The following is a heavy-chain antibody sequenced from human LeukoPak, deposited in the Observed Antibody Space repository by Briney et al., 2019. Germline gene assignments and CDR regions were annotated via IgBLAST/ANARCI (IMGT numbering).Heavy chain of an antibody. J-gene: IGHJ4*02. CDR1: GFTFSDYG. CDR2: ISSSSTTI. V-gene: IGHV3-48*02. CDR3: ARRNWGDFDY. D-gene: IGHD7-27*01. Sequence: GGSLRLSCAASGFTFSDYGMTWVRQAPGKGLEWVSYISSSSTTIHYADSVKGRFTISRDNAKNSLYLQMHSLRDEDTAVYYCARRNWGDFDYWGQGTLVTVSS.